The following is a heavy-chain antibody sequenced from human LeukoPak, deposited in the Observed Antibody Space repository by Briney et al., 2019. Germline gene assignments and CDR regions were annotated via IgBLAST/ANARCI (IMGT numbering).Heavy chain of an antibody. J-gene: IGHJ4*02. CDR2: ISYDGSNK. D-gene: IGHD5-18*01. V-gene: IGHV3-30*04. Sequence: GGSLRLSCAASGFTFSSYAMHWVRQAPGKGLEWVAVISYDGSNKYYADSVKGRFTISRDNSKNTLYLQMNSLRAEDTAVYYCAREECSYGNRYWGQGTLVTVSS. CDR1: GFTFSSYA. CDR3: AREECSYGNRY.